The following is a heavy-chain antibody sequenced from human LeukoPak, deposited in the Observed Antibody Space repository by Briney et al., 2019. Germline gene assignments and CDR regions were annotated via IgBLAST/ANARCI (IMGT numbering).Heavy chain of an antibody. D-gene: IGHD3-10*01. Sequence: SETLSLTCTVSGGSISSSSYYWGWIRQPPGKGLEWIGSIYYSGSTYYNPSLKSRVTISVATSKNQFSLKLSSVTAADTAVYYCARRFRGPDYWGQGTLVTVSS. CDR3: ARRFRGPDY. J-gene: IGHJ4*02. V-gene: IGHV4-39*01. CDR2: IYYSGST. CDR1: GGSISSSSYY.